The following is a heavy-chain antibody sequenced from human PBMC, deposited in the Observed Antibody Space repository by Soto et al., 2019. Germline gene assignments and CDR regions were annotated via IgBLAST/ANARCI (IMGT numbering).Heavy chain of an antibody. Sequence: LKISCKGSGYSFTSYWIRWVRQMPGKGLEWMGRIDPSDSYTNYSPSFQGHVTISADKSISTAYLQWSSLKASDNAMYYCASNYDYSFDYWGPGTMVPESS. D-gene: IGHD3-3*01. CDR2: IDPSDSYT. CDR3: ASNYDYSFDY. V-gene: IGHV5-10-1*01. J-gene: IGHJ4*02. CDR1: GYSFTSYW.